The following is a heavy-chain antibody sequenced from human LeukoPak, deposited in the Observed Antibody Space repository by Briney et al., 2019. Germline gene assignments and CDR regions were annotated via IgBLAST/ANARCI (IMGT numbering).Heavy chain of an antibody. Sequence: SQTLSLTCTVSGGSISSGSYYWSWIRQPAGKGLEWIGRIYTSGSTNYNPSLKSRVTISVDTSKNQFSLKLSSVTAAHTAVYYCARENYDSSGYYSLFDYWGQGTLVTVSS. CDR1: GGSISSGSYY. CDR3: ARENYDSSGYYSLFDY. D-gene: IGHD3-22*01. V-gene: IGHV4-61*02. CDR2: IYTSGST. J-gene: IGHJ4*02.